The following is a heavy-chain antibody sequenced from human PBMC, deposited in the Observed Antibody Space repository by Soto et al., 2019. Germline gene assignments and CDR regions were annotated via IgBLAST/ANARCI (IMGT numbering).Heavy chain of an antibody. CDR1: GYTFSNYG. V-gene: IGHV1-18*01. CDR3: ARVLPGAEASFGP. Sequence: QVQLVQSGGEVKRPGASVKVSCKTSGYTFSNYGITWVRQAPGQPLEWLGWISLYSDGTNYAQKFQGRVSMTTDTSTTTAYMELRSLRSADTAVDYWARVLPGAEASFGPWGQGTLVTVSS. CDR2: ISLYSDGT. J-gene: IGHJ5*02. D-gene: IGHD2-2*01.